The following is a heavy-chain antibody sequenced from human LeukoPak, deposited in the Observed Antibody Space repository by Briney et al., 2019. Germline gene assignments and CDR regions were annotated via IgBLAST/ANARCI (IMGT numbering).Heavy chain of an antibody. V-gene: IGHV1-2*02. J-gene: IGHJ5*02. CDR3: ATNILVRDIINWFDP. CDR2: INPNSGGT. Sequence: ASVTVSSMTSGYTFTDYYMHWVRPAPEQRREWMGWINPNSGGTNYAQKFQGRVTMTRDTSISTAYMELSSLRSDDTAVYYCATNILVRDIINWFDPWGQGTLVTVSS. D-gene: IGHD3-10*01. CDR1: GYTFTDYY.